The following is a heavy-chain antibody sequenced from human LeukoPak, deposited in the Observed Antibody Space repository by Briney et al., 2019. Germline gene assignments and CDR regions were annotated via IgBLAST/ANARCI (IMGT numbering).Heavy chain of an antibody. V-gene: IGHV1-2*06. CDR3: ASNVLRYFDWNPFDG. CDR2: INPNSGGT. J-gene: IGHJ4*02. D-gene: IGHD3-9*01. Sequence: ASLKVSCKASGYTFTGYYMHWVRQAPGQGLEWMGRINPNSGGTNYAQKFQGRVTMTRDTSISTAYMELSRLRSDDTAVYYCASNVLRYFDWNPFDGWGQGTPVTVSS. CDR1: GYTFTGYY.